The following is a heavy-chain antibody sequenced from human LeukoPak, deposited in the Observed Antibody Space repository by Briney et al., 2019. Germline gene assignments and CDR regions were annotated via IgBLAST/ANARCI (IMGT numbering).Heavy chain of an antibody. V-gene: IGHV4-31*03. CDR1: GGSISSGGYY. CDR2: IYYSGRT. D-gene: IGHD3-22*01. Sequence: SETLSLTCTVSGGSISSGGYYWSWIRQHPGKGLEWIGYIYYSGRTYYNPSLKSRVTISVDTSKNQFSLKLSSVTAADTAVYYCARDTGDYYDSSGLGLDYWGQGTLVTVSS. CDR3: ARDTGDYYDSSGLGLDY. J-gene: IGHJ4*02.